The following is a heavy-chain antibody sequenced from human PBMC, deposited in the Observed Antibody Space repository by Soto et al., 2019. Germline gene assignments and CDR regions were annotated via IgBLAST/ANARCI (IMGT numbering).Heavy chain of an antibody. CDR1: GGSISSYY. CDR2: IYYSGST. D-gene: IGHD6-13*01. Sequence: PSETLSLTCTVSGGSISSYYWSWIRQPPGKGLEWIGYIYYSGSTNYNPSLKSRVTISVDTSKNQFSLKLSSVTAAGTAVYYCARAGKAGTEDYYYYGMDVWGQGTTVTVSS. J-gene: IGHJ6*02. CDR3: ARAGKAGTEDYYYYGMDV. V-gene: IGHV4-59*01.